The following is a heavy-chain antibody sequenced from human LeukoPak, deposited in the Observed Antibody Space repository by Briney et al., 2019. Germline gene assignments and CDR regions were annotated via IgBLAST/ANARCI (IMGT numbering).Heavy chain of an antibody. J-gene: IGHJ4*02. CDR3: AKARGSSVYEQFDY. CDR1: GSAFSTYA. D-gene: IGHD5/OR15-5a*01. V-gene: IGHV3-23*01. Sequence: PGGSPRLSCAASGSAFSTYAMTWVRQAPEKGLQWVSTISTSGRATYYADSVEGRFTISRDNSKNTLYLQMNSLRADDTAVYYCAKARGSSVYEQFDYWGQGTQVTVSP. CDR2: ISTSGRAT.